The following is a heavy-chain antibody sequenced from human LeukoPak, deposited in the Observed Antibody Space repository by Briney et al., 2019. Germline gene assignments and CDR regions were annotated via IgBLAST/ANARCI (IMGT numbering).Heavy chain of an antibody. CDR3: ARAEGPIAARTYYYYYYYMDV. CDR2: INPNSGGT. V-gene: IGHV1-2*06. D-gene: IGHD6-6*01. CDR1: GYTFTCYY. Sequence: ASVKVSCKASGYTFTCYYMHWVRQASGQGLEWMGRINPNSGGTNYAQKFQGRVTMTRDTSISTAYMELSRLRSDDTAVYYCARAEGPIAARTYYYYYYYMDVWGKGTTVTVSS. J-gene: IGHJ6*03.